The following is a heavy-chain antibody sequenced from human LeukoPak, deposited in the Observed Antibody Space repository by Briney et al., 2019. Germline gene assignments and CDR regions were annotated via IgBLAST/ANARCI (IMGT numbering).Heavy chain of an antibody. J-gene: IGHJ4*02. CDR2: ISGDIINT. V-gene: IGHV3-23*01. Sequence: GGSLRLSCAASGFTFSSYTMTWVRQAPGKGLEWVSAISGDIINTYYTDSVKGRFTISRDNSKNTLYLQMNSLRAEDTAVYYCATFQPLPIGYWGQGTLVTVSS. CDR1: GFTFSSYT. CDR3: ATFQPLPIGY. D-gene: IGHD1-14*01.